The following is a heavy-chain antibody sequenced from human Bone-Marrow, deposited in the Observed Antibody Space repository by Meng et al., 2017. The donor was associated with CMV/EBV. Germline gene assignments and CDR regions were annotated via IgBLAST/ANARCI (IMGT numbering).Heavy chain of an antibody. CDR1: GYSISSGYY. CDR3: ARVGGIAAAGTFDY. CDR2: IYHSGST. V-gene: IGHV4-38-2*02. Sequence: GSLRLSCTVSGYSISSGYYWGWIRQPPGKGLEWIGSIYHSGSTYYNPSLKSRVTISVDTSKNQFSLKLSSVTAADTAVYYCARVGGIAAAGTFDYWGQGTLVTVSP. J-gene: IGHJ4*02. D-gene: IGHD6-13*01.